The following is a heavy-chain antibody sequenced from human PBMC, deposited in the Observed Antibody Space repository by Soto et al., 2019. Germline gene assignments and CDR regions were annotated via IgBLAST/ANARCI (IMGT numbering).Heavy chain of an antibody. D-gene: IGHD4-4*01. CDR3: ERLRSLLQPIED. CDR2: IFPRDSDT. Sequence: LGESLKISCQASVYTFTNYCIAWLRHMPVIGLEWMGLIFPRDSDTRYNSSFEGQVTISSDRSIATAYLQWTSLKASDTAIYFCERLRSLLQPIEDWGQGTSVTVSS. J-gene: IGHJ4*02. CDR1: VYTFTNYC. V-gene: IGHV5-51*01.